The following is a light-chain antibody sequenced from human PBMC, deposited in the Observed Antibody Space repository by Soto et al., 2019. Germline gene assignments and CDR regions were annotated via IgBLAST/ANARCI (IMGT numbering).Light chain of an antibody. J-gene: IGKJ2*01. V-gene: IGKV3-20*01. CDR2: RAS. Sequence: DIVLTQSPGTLSLSPGARATLSCRASQGVWNNYLAWYQQKTGQAPRLLIYRASSMATGIPDRFSGSGSGTDFTLTISRLEPEDFAVYYCQQYGSSVYTFGQGNKLDIK. CDR1: QGVWNNY. CDR3: QQYGSSVYT.